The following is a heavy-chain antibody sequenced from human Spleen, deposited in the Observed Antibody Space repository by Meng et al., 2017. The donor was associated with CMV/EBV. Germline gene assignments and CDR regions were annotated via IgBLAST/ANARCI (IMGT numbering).Heavy chain of an antibody. Sequence: TLSLTCTVSGGSVSSGSYYWSWIRQPPGKGLEWIGYIYYSGSTNYNPSLKSRVTISVDTSKNQFSLKLSSVTAADTAVYYCARERIGSDWFDPWGQGTLVTVSS. J-gene: IGHJ5*02. CDR1: GGSVSSGSYY. CDR3: ARERIGSDWFDP. D-gene: IGHD1-26*01. V-gene: IGHV4-61*01. CDR2: IYYSGST.